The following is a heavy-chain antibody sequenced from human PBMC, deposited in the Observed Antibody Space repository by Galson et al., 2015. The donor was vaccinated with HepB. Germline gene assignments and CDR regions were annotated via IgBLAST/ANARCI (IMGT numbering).Heavy chain of an antibody. J-gene: IGHJ4*02. CDR1: GFTFSSYW. CDR2: ITNAGTGT. Sequence: SLRLSCAASGFTFSSYWMHWVRQAPGKGLVWVSRITNAGTGTTYADSVKGRFTISRDNVKNTLYLQLNSLRVEDTAVYYCVRDGSYKFDYWGQGSLVTVSS. V-gene: IGHV3-74*01. CDR3: VRDGSYKFDY. D-gene: IGHD1-14*01.